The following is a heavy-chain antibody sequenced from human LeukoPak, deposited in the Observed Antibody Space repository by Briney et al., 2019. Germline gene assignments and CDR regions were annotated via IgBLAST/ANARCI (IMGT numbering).Heavy chain of an antibody. V-gene: IGHV4-34*01. CDR2: INHSGST. CDR3: ARSSKTQWLSPGDGFDI. Sequence: KPSETLSLTCAVYGGPFSGYYWSWIRQPPGKGLEWIGEINHSGSTNYNPSLRSRVTISVDTSKNQFSLKFTSMTAADTAVYYCARSSKTQWLSPGDGFDIWGRGTLVTASS. D-gene: IGHD6-19*01. CDR1: GGPFSGYY. J-gene: IGHJ3*02.